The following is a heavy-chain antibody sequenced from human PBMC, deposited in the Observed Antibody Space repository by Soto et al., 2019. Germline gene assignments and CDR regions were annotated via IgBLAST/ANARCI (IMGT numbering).Heavy chain of an antibody. CDR3: ARMDRAYGDYNADDYYYYGMDV. Sequence: QVQLVQSGAEVKKPGASVKVSCKASGYTFTSYDINWVRQATGQGLEWMGWMNPNSGNTGYAQKFQGGVTMTRNTSISTAYMELSSLRSEDTAVYYCARMDRAYGDYNADDYYYYGMDVWGQGTTVTVSS. CDR1: GYTFTSYD. V-gene: IGHV1-8*01. CDR2: MNPNSGNT. D-gene: IGHD4-17*01. J-gene: IGHJ6*02.